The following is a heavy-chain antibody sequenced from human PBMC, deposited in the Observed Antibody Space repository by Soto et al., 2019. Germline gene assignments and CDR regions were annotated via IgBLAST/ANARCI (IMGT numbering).Heavy chain of an antibody. CDR2: IIHIFGTA. J-gene: IGHJ6*02. D-gene: IGHD2-2*02. CDR3: ANAKSVVPAVIPIYYYYYGMDV. Sequence: QVQLVQSGAEVKKPGSSVKVSCKASGGTFSSYAISWVRQAPGQGLEWMGGIIHIFGTANYAQKFQGRVTITADESTSTAYMELSILRSEDKAVYYCANAKSVVPAVIPIYYYYYGMDVWGQGTTVTVSS. CDR1: GGTFSSYA. V-gene: IGHV1-69*01.